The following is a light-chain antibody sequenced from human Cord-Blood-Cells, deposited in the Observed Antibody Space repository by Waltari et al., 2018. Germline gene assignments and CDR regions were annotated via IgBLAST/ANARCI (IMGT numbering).Light chain of an antibody. V-gene: IGKV1-27*01. CDR1: QGFSNY. Sequence: DIQMTKSPSSLSASVGDRVTITCRAGQGFSNYLAWYQQKPGKGAKLLIYAASTLQSGVQSLFSGRESGTEFTLSISSLQPEDVATYYFQKYNSAPWTFGQGTKVEIK. CDR3: QKYNSAPWT. CDR2: AAS. J-gene: IGKJ1*01.